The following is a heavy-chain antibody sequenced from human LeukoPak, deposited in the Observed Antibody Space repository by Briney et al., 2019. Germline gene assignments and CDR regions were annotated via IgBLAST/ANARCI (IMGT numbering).Heavy chain of an antibody. D-gene: IGHD3-22*01. J-gene: IGHJ4*02. CDR1: GGSISSYS. V-gene: IGHV4-4*07. Sequence: SETLSLTCTVSGGSISSYSWNWIRQPAGKGVEWIGRIYTSGSTNYSPSLKSRVTMSVDTSKNQFPLKLSSVTAADTAVYYCARTTSSAYYYFDFWGQGTLVTVSS. CDR2: IYTSGST. CDR3: ARTTSSAYYYFDF.